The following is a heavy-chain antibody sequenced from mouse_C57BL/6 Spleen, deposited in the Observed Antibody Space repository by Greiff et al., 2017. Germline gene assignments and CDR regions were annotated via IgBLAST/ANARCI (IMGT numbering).Heavy chain of an antibody. Sequence: QVQLQQPGAELVKPGASVKLSCKASGYTFTSYWMHWVKQRPGQGLEWIGMIHPNSGSTNYNEKFKSKATLTVDKSSSTAYMQRSSLTSEDSAVYYCARGYYGSSYSAMDYWGQGTSVTVSS. V-gene: IGHV1-64*01. D-gene: IGHD1-1*01. J-gene: IGHJ4*01. CDR3: ARGYYGSSYSAMDY. CDR2: IHPNSGST. CDR1: GYTFTSYW.